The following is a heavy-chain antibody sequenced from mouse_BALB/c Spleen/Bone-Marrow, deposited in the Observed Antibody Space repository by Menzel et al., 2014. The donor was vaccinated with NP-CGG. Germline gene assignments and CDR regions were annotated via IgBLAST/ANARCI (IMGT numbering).Heavy chain of an antibody. CDR1: GYSFTGYN. D-gene: IGHD2-14*01. Sequence: EVQLQQSGPELEKPGASVKISCKASGYSFTGYNMNWVKQTNGKSLEWIGNIDPYYGGISYNQKFNDKATLTVDKSSGTAYMQLKSLTSEDSAVYYCARSIEYRPLTYWGQGTLVTVSA. CDR3: ARSIEYRPLTY. J-gene: IGHJ3*01. V-gene: IGHV1-39*01. CDR2: IDPYYGGI.